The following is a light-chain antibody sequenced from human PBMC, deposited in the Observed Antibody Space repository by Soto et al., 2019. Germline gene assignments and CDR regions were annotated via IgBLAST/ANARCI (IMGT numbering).Light chain of an antibody. CDR3: QQYNQWPPFT. CDR1: QSVSSK. Sequence: EIVMTQSPATLSVSPGERVTLYCRASQSVSSKLAWYQQKPRQSPRLLIYGASTRATGVPARFSGSGSGTEFTLTISSLQSEDFAVYYCQQYNQWPPFTFGGGTKVEIK. CDR2: GAS. J-gene: IGKJ4*01. V-gene: IGKV3-15*01.